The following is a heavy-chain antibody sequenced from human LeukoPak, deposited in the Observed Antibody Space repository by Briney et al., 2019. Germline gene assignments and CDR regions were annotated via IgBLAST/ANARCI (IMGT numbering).Heavy chain of an antibody. Sequence: GGSLRLSCAASGFTFSSYSMNWVRQAPGKGLEWVSSISSSSSYIYYADSVKGRFTISRDNAKNSLYLQMNSLRAEDTAVYYCARRDDYGGNPGYWGQGTLVTVSS. CDR2: ISSSSSYI. D-gene: IGHD4-23*01. CDR3: ARRDDYGGNPGY. CDR1: GFTFSSYS. J-gene: IGHJ4*02. V-gene: IGHV3-21*01.